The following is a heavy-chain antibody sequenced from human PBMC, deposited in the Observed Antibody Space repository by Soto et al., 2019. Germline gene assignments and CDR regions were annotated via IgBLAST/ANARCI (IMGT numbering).Heavy chain of an antibody. J-gene: IGHJ4*02. CDR1: GGTFNNYA. CDR2: IFPIFNTS. V-gene: IGHV1-69*06. CDR3: ATQQQLTTFDF. Sequence: QVQLVQSGAEVKKPGSSVKVSCKASGGTFNNYAISWVRQAPGQGLEWMGGIFPIFNTSHFAEKFQGRLTLTADKSTSTAFMELIGRRSDYTAVYFFATQQQLTTFDFWGQGTLVSVSS. D-gene: IGHD6-13*01.